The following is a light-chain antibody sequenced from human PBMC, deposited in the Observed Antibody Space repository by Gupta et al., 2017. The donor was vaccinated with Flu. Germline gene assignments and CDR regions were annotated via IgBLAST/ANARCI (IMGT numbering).Light chain of an antibody. J-gene: IGLJ2*01. CDR2: SNN. CDR1: SSNIGSNT. V-gene: IGLV1-44*01. CDR3: SAWDDSMNGHVV. Sequence: QSVLTQPPSASGPPGQRVTISCSGSSSNIGSNTVNWYQQLPGTAPKLLIYSNNQRPSGVPDRFSCANSGTSASPVISGLQSEDEADYYWSAWDDSMNGHVVFGGGTKLTVL.